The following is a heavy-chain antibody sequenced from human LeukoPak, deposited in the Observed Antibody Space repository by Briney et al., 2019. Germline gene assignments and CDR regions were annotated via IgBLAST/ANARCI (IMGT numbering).Heavy chain of an antibody. J-gene: IGHJ4*02. CDR1: GITFSSYA. CDR2: IGGSGVRT. Sequence: GGSLRLSCAASGITFSSYAMSWVRQAPGKGLEWVSVIGGSGVRTYYADSVKGRFTISRDNSKNTLYLQMNSLRAEDTAVYYCAKGYYYGSGSYSYSFDYWGQGTLVTVSS. CDR3: AKGYYYGSGSYSYSFDY. V-gene: IGHV3-23*01. D-gene: IGHD3-10*01.